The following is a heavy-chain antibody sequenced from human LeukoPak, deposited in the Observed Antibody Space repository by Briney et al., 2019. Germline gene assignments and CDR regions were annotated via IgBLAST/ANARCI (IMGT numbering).Heavy chain of an antibody. D-gene: IGHD3-9*01. CDR1: GFTFSSYW. Sequence: PGGSLRLSCAASGFTFSSYWMSWVRQAPGKGLEWVANIKQDGSEKYYVDSVKGRFTISRDNAKNSLYLQMKSLRAEDTAVYYCARRTYDILTGYYSGFDYWGQGTLVTVSS. CDR3: ARRTYDILTGYYSGFDY. J-gene: IGHJ4*02. V-gene: IGHV3-7*01. CDR2: IKQDGSEK.